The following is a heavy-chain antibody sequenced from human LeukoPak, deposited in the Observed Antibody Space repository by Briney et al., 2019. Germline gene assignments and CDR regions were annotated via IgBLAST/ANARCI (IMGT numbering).Heavy chain of an antibody. D-gene: IGHD3-22*01. CDR1: GLTFSRYG. CDR2: ISYDGSKK. Sequence: PGGSLRLSCAASGLTFSRYGMHWVRQAPGKGLEWVVVISYDGSKKYYGDSVKGRFTISRDNSKNTLYLQMNSLRTEDTAVYYCAKSDDNSGYYYAFDIWGQGTMVTVSS. J-gene: IGHJ3*02. V-gene: IGHV3-30*18. CDR3: AKSDDNSGYYYAFDI.